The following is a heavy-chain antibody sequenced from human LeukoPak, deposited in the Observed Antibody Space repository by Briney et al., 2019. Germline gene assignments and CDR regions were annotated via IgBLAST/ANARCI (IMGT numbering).Heavy chain of an antibody. Sequence: SETLSLTCTVSGGSISSYYWSWIRQPPGKGLEWIGYIYYSGSTNYNPSLKSRVTISVDTSKNQFSLKLSSVTAADTAVYYCAREGSSESFFDYWGQGTLVTVSS. CDR1: GGSISSYY. CDR3: AREGSSESFFDY. V-gene: IGHV4-59*01. CDR2: IYYSGST. D-gene: IGHD6-6*01. J-gene: IGHJ4*02.